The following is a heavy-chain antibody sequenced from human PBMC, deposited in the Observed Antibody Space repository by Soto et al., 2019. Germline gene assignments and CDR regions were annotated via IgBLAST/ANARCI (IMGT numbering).Heavy chain of an antibody. Sequence: GGSLRLSCAASGFIFSSHNMNWVRQAPGKGLEWVSSITGSSSYIFYADSVKGRFTISRDNAKNTVYLQVNSLRAEDTGVYYCARLVASETGYGMDVWGQGTTVTVSS. CDR2: ITGSSSYI. CDR1: GFIFSSHN. CDR3: ARLVASETGYGMDV. V-gene: IGHV3-21*06. J-gene: IGHJ6*02. D-gene: IGHD3-9*01.